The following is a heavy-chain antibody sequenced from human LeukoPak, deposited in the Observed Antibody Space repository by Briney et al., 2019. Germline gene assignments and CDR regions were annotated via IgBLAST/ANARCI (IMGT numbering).Heavy chain of an antibody. Sequence: GASVKVSCKASGYTFTGCYMYWVRQAPGQGLEWMGWINPNSGGTNYAQKFQGRVTMTRDTSISTAYMELSRLRSDDTAVYYCARPYYDRGSYYFDYWGQGTLVTVSS. CDR2: INPNSGGT. D-gene: IGHD3-9*01. J-gene: IGHJ4*02. CDR3: ARPYYDRGSYYFDY. CDR1: GYTFTGCY. V-gene: IGHV1-2*02.